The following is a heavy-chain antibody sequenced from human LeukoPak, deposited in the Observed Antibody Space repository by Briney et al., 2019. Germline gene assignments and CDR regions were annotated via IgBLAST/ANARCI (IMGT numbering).Heavy chain of an antibody. CDR2: ISSSSSYI. Sequence: PGGSLRLSCAASGFTFSSYSMNWVRQAPGKGLEWVSSISSSSSYIYYADSVKVRFTISRDNAKNSLYLQMNSLRAEDTAVYYCARVRSGWDFDYWGQGTLVTVSS. V-gene: IGHV3-21*01. CDR3: ARVRSGWDFDY. J-gene: IGHJ4*02. CDR1: GFTFSSYS. D-gene: IGHD6-19*01.